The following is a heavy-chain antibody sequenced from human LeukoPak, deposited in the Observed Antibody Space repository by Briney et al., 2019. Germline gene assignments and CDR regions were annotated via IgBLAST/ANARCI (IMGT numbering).Heavy chain of an antibody. CDR2: IIPIFGTA. CDR1: GCTFRSYA. V-gene: IGHV1-69*13. J-gene: IGHJ6*02. CDR3: ARGDVVVVAATRSHGMDV. Sequence: EASLKVSCKACGCTFRSYAISWVRQDPGQGLEWIGRIIPIFGTANYAQKCQGRVTITADESTSTAYMELSSLRSEDTAVYYCARGDVVVVAATRSHGMDVWGQGTTVTVSS. D-gene: IGHD2-15*01.